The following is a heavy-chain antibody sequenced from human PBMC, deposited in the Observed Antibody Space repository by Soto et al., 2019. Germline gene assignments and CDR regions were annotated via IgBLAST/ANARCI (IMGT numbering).Heavy chain of an antibody. J-gene: IGHJ6*03. CDR1: GDRVPSNSAA. CDR3: AVTSSLAWYYMDA. Sequence: PSQTLSLTCVIPGDRVPSNSAAWNWIRQSPSRGLEWLGRTYYRSRWYNDYAVSVRSRITVNADTSKNQFSLHLNSVTPEDTAVYYCAVTSSLAWYYMDAFYKETTLPVSS. V-gene: IGHV6-1*01. CDR2: TYYRSRWYN. D-gene: IGHD4-4*01.